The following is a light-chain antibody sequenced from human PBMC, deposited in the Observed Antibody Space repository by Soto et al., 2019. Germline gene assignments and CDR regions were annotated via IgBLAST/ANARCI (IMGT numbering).Light chain of an antibody. CDR2: GNS. CDR1: SSNIGAGYD. J-gene: IGLJ2*01. Sequence: QSVLTQPPSVSGAPGQRVTISCTGSSSNIGAGYDVHWYQQLPGTAPKLLIYGNSNRPSGVPDRFSGSKSGTSASLAITGLQAEDEADYYCQSYDSSLGPRVFGGGTKVTVL. V-gene: IGLV1-40*01. CDR3: QSYDSSLGPRV.